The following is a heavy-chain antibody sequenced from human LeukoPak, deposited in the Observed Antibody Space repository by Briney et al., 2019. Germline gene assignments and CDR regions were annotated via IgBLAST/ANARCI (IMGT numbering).Heavy chain of an antibody. CDR2: IYYSGST. CDR3: ARLSYGDYVPDALDI. CDR1: GGSISSYY. V-gene: IGHV4-59*01. J-gene: IGHJ3*02. Sequence: SETLSLTCTVSGGSISSYYWSWVRQPPGKGLEWIGYIYYSGSTNYNPSLKSRVTISVDTSKNQFSLKLSSVTAADTAVYYCARLSYGDYVPDALDIWGQGTMATVSS. D-gene: IGHD4-17*01.